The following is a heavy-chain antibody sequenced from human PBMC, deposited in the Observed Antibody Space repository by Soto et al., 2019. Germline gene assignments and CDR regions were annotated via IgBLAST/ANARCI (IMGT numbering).Heavy chain of an antibody. Sequence: EVQLVESGGGLVKPGGSLRLSCAASGFTFSNAWMNWVRQAPGKGLEWVGRIKSKTDGGTTDYAAPVKGRFTISRDDSKNTLYLQMNSLKTEDTAVYYGTTGTIMITFGGVIVPEGDAFDIWGQGTMVTVSS. J-gene: IGHJ3*02. V-gene: IGHV3-15*07. CDR2: IKSKTDGGTT. CDR3: TTGTIMITFGGVIVPEGDAFDI. D-gene: IGHD3-16*02. CDR1: GFTFSNAW.